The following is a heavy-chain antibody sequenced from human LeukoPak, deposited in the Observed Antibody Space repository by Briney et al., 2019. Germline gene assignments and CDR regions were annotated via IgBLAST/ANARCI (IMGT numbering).Heavy chain of an antibody. CDR1: GFTFSSYS. V-gene: IGHV3-21*01. D-gene: IGHD3-16*02. CDR3: ARDREGDYIWGSCRPDWFDP. Sequence: GGSLRLSCAASGFTFSSYSMNWVRQAPGKGLEWVSSITSSSYIYYADSVKGRFTISRDNAKNSLYLQMNSLRAEDTAVYYCARDREGDYIWGSCRPDWFDPWGQGTLVTVSS. J-gene: IGHJ5*02. CDR2: ITSSSYI.